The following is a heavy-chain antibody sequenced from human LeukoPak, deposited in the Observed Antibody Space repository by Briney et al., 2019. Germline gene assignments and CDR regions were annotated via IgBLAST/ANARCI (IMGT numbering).Heavy chain of an antibody. CDR1: GGSISSSSYY. CDR3: ARDRRWGSVKWFDP. J-gene: IGHJ5*02. V-gene: IGHV4-39*07. CDR2: IYYSGST. Sequence: SETLSLTCTVSGGSISSSSYYWGWIRQPPGKGLEWIGSIYYSGSTYYNPSLKSRVTISVDTSKNQFSLKLSSVTAADMAVYYCARDRRWGSVKWFDPWGQGTLVTVSS. D-gene: IGHD3-16*01.